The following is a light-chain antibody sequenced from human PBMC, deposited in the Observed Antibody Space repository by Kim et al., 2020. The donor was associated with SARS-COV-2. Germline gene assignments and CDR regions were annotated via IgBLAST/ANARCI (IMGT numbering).Light chain of an antibody. CDR2: GKN. V-gene: IGLV3-19*01. CDR1: SLRSYY. CDR3: NSRDSSGNHVV. J-gene: IGLJ2*01. Sequence: SSELTQDPAVSVALGQTVRITCQGDSLRSYYASWYQKKPGQAPVLVIYGKNNRPSGIPDRFSGSSSGNTASLTITGAQAEDEGEYYCNSRDSSGNHVVFGGGTQLTVL.